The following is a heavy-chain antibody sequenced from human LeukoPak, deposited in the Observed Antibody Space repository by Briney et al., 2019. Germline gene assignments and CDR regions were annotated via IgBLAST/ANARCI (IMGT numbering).Heavy chain of an antibody. CDR3: ARGARAGYNLEPFDY. V-gene: IGHV4-39*07. CDR2: INHSGST. Sequence: RASETLSLTCTVSGGSMSSGGYYWSWIRQPPGKGLEWIGEINHSGSTNYNPSLKSRVTISVDTSKNQFSLKLSSVTAADTAVYYCARGARAGYNLEPFDYWGQGTLVTVSS. CDR1: GGSMSSGGYY. J-gene: IGHJ4*02. D-gene: IGHD5-24*01.